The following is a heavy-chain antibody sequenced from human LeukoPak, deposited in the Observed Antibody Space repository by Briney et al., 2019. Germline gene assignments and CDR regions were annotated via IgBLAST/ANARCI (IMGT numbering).Heavy chain of an antibody. CDR1: RYTFTSYD. V-gene: IGHV1-8*01. Sequence: ASVKVSCKASRYTFTSYDINWVRQATGQGLEWMGWMNPNSGNTGYAQKFQGRVTMTRDMSTSTVYMELSSLRSEDTAVYYCASSTGGVVAGQYYYYYYYMDVWGKGTTVTVSS. J-gene: IGHJ6*03. D-gene: IGHD2-21*01. CDR2: MNPNSGNT. CDR3: ASSTGGVVAGQYYYYYYYMDV.